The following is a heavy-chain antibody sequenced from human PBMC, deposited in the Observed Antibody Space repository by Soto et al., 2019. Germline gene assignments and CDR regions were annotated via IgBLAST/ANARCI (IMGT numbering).Heavy chain of an antibody. D-gene: IGHD1-26*01. Sequence: GGSLRLPCAASGFNSGSFSMNWVRQATGKGLEWVSSISSSSNYIYYADSVKGRFTISRDNAENSLYLQMNSLRAEDTAVYYCARDLVGATIWGQGTLVTVSS. CDR3: ARDLVGATI. V-gene: IGHV3-21*06. J-gene: IGHJ4*02. CDR2: ISSSSNYI. CDR1: GFNSGSFS.